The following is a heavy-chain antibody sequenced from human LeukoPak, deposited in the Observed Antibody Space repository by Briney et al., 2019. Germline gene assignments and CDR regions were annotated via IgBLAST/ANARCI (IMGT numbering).Heavy chain of an antibody. V-gene: IGHV3-74*01. D-gene: IGHD1-14*01. CDR3: AILPPSDHEGDYYYYYYMDV. Sequence: AGVSLTLSCAVYAFTFDYYDMQWLRQVPGKGLVWVSHINSDGSSTSYADSVKGRFTISRYNAKNTLDLQMSSLRAEDTAVYYCAILPPSDHEGDYYYYYYMDVWGKGPTVNV. J-gene: IGHJ6*03. CDR2: INSDGSST. CDR1: AFTFDYYD.